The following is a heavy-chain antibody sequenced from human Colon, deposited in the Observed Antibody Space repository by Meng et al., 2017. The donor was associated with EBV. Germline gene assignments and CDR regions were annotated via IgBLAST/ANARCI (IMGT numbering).Heavy chain of an antibody. V-gene: IGHV4-4*03. CDR1: GASISSNNW. J-gene: IGHJ4*02. CDR2: IYHGGNT. CDR3: ARGNAYNAPSFDY. D-gene: IGHD5-24*01. Sequence: LWAPLGTPSLTCAVSGASISSNNWWSLVRQPPGKGLEWIGEIYHGGNTNYNPSLKSRVTISVDRSNDQFSLSLSSVTAADTAVYYCARGNAYNAPSFDYWGQGTLVTVSS.